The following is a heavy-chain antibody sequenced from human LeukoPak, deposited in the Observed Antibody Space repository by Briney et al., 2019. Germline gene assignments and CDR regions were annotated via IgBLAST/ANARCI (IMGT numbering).Heavy chain of an antibody. D-gene: IGHD2/OR15-2a*01. V-gene: IGHV3-7*03. CDR2: INQDGSEK. J-gene: IGHJ4*02. CDR1: GLNFRSSW. CDR3: ARAFYSYFDY. Sequence: GGSLRLSCAASGLNFRSSWMSWIRQAPGKGLERVANINQDGSEKYYVDSVKGRFTISRDNAKNSLYLQMNSLRAEDTAVYYCARAFYSYFDYWDQGTLVVVST.